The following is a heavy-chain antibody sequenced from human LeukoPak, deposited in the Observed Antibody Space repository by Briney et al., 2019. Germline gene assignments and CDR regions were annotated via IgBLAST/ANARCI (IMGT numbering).Heavy chain of an antibody. J-gene: IGHJ5*02. CDR1: GFTFSSYA. CDR2: ISGSGGRT. D-gene: IGHD3-22*01. Sequence: PGGSLRLSCAASGFTFSSYAMSWVRQAPGKGLEWVSAISGSGGRTYYADSVKGRFTISRDNSKNTLYLQMNSLRAEDTAVYYCAKVTAYYYPSCCCKGYHWFDPWGQGNLVTVSS. V-gene: IGHV3-23*01. CDR3: AKVTAYYYPSCCCKGYHWFDP.